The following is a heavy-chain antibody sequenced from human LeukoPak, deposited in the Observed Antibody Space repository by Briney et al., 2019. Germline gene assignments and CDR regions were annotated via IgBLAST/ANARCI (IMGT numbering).Heavy chain of an antibody. CDR1: GGSFSGYY. Sequence: AETLSLTCAVSGGSFSGYYLSWIRQPPGKGLEWIGEVNRSGGTIYNPSPKSRLTMSVDTSMTHFSLKLSYVTAADTSLYYFGEVRRDSPDLFSASYYMVVWVKGTKITDSS. D-gene: IGHD3-10*02. CDR3: GEVRRDSPDLFSASYYMVV. J-gene: IGHJ6*03. V-gene: IGHV4-34*01. CDR2: VNRSGGT.